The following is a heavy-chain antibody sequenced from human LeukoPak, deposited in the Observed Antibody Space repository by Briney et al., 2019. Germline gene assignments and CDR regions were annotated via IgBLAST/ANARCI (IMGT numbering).Heavy chain of an antibody. CDR1: GFTFSSYS. CDR3: ARAGTEGPYYYYYYMDV. D-gene: IGHD6-19*01. J-gene: IGHJ6*03. V-gene: IGHV3-21*01. Sequence: GGSLRLSCAASGFTFSSYSMNWVRQAPGKGLEWVSSISSSSSYIYYADSVKGRFTISRDNAKNSLYLQMNSLRAEDTAVYYCARAGTEGPYYYYYYMDVWGKGTTVTVSS. CDR2: ISSSSSYI.